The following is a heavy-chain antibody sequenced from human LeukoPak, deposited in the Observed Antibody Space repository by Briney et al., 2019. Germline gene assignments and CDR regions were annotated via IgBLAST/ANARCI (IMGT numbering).Heavy chain of an antibody. CDR1: GFTFSSYA. J-gene: IGHJ3*01. V-gene: IGHV3-23*01. CDR3: AKDPGCYGSGRFDF. CDR2: IRGSGDST. D-gene: IGHD3-10*01. Sequence: GGSLRLSCAASGFTFSSYAMSWVRQAPGKGLEWVSTIRGSGDSTYYADSVKGRFTISRDNSKNTLYLQMNSLRAEDTAVYYCAKDPGCYGSGRFDFWGQGTMATVSS.